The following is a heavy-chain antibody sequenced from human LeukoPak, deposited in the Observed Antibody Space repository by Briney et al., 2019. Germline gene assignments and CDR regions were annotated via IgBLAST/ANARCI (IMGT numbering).Heavy chain of an antibody. J-gene: IGHJ4*02. CDR1: GFSLSTSGVG. CDR2: IYYSGST. D-gene: IGHD6-13*01. Sequence: SGPTLVNPTQTLTLTCTFSGFSLSTSGVGVGWIRQPPGKGLEWVGSIYYSGSTYYNPSLESRATTSVDRSKNQFSLRLTSVTAADTAVYYCARHGIGDSSRDYFNYWGQGTLVTVSS. CDR3: ARHGIGDSSRDYFNY. V-gene: IGHV4-39*01.